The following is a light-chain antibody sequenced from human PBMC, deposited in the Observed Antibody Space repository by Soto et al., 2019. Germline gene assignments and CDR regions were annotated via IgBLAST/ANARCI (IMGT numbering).Light chain of an antibody. CDR1: SSDVGGYND. V-gene: IGLV2-8*01. CDR3: SSFAGRTPYV. Sequence: QSVLTQPPSASGSPGHSVTISCTGTSSDVGGYNDVSWYQQHPGKAPKLIIYEVSKRPSGVPDRFSGSKSGNTASLTVSGLQAEDEADYYCSSFAGRTPYVFGTGTKVTAL. CDR2: EVS. J-gene: IGLJ1*01.